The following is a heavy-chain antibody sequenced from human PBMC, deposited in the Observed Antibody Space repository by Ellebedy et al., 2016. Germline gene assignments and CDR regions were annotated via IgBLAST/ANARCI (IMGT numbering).Heavy chain of an antibody. D-gene: IGHD5-18*01. CDR1: GFTFDDYA. CDR2: ISWNSGSI. V-gene: IGHV3-9*01. Sequence: GGSLRLSXAASGFTFDDYAMHWVRQAQGKGLEWVSGISWNSGSIGYADSVKGRFTISRDNAKNSLYLQMNSLRAEDTALYYCAKGAGYSYGGTYLGYWGQGTLVTVSS. CDR3: AKGAGYSYGGTYLGY. J-gene: IGHJ4*02.